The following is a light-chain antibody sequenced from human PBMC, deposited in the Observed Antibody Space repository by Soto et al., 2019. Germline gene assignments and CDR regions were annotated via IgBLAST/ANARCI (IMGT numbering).Light chain of an antibody. J-gene: IGLJ1*01. Sequence: QCALTHPPSASGAPGQSGTISCTGTSSDVGAYNYVSWYQQLPGKAPKLIIYEVSKRPSGVPDRFSGSKSGNTASLTVSGLQAEDEADYYCTSYAGTYSFFYVFGTGTKVTVL. CDR2: EVS. CDR3: TSYAGTYSFFYV. CDR1: SSDVGAYNY. V-gene: IGLV2-8*01.